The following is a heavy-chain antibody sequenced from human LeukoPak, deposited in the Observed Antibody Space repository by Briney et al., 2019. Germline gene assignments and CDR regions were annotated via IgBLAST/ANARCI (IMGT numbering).Heavy chain of an antibody. CDR3: ATGGLRYYDSSGYYPFDY. V-gene: IGHV1-24*01. CDR1: GYTLTELS. Sequence: ASVKVSCKVSGYTLTELSMHWVRQAPGKGLEWMGGFDPEDGETIYAQKFQGRVTMTEDTSTDTAYMELSSLRSEDTAVYYCATGGLRYYDSSGYYPFDYWGQGTLVTVSS. J-gene: IGHJ4*02. CDR2: FDPEDGET. D-gene: IGHD3-22*01.